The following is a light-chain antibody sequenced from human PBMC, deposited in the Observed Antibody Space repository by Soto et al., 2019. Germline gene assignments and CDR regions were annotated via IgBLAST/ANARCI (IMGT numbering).Light chain of an antibody. CDR2: EVS. V-gene: IGLV2-18*02. J-gene: IGLJ2*01. CDR1: SIDFVSYNR. CDR3: TSFTTSSSLV. Sequence: QSALTQPPSVSGSPGQSVTISCTGTSIDFVSYNRVSWYQQPPGTAPKLMIYEVSNRPSGVPDRFSGSKSGNTASLTISGLQADDEADYYCTSFTTSSSLVFGGGTKLTVL.